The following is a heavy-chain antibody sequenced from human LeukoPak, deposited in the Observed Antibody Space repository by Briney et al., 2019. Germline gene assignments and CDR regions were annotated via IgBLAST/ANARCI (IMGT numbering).Heavy chain of an antibody. CDR1: GGTFSSYA. Sequence: SVKVSCKASGGTFSSYAISWVRQAPGQGLEWMGGIIPIFGTANYAQKFQGRVTITADKSTSTAYMELSSLRSEDTAVYYCVSLPGPPLLDAFDIWGQGTMVTVSS. J-gene: IGHJ3*02. CDR3: VSLPGPPLLDAFDI. CDR2: IIPIFGTA. V-gene: IGHV1-69*06. D-gene: IGHD2-15*01.